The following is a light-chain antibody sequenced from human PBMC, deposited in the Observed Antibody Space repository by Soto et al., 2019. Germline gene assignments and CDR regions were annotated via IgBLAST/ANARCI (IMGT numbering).Light chain of an antibody. CDR2: KAS. CDR1: QSISSW. Sequence: DIQMTQSPSTLSASVGDRVTITCRASQSISSWLTWYQQKEGQAPTLLIYKASIVESGVPSRFSGCGSGTEFTLTIISLQPDDSATYYCQQYSSFATFGQGTRVEVK. CDR3: QQYSSFAT. V-gene: IGKV1-5*03. J-gene: IGKJ1*01.